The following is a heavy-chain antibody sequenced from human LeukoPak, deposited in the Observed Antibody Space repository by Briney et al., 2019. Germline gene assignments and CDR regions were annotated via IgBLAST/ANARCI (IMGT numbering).Heavy chain of an antibody. CDR1: GFTFSSYA. CDR3: VREGFFDY. CDR2: ISYDGSNK. J-gene: IGHJ4*02. V-gene: IGHV3-30*04. Sequence: GGSLRLSCAASGFTFSSYAMHWVRQAPGKGLEWVAVISYDGSNKYYADSVKGRFTISRGNVKNTLYLQMNSLRAEDTAVYYCVREGFFDYWGQGALVTVSS.